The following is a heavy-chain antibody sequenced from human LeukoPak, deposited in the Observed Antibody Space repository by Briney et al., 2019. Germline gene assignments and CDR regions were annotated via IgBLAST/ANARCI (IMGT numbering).Heavy chain of an antibody. CDR1: GGTFSNFG. CDR2: IIPMFDTI. CDR3: ARDVLAARHPAYFDY. Sequence: SVKVSCKASGGTFSNFGISWVRQAPGQGLEWMGGIIPMFDTINYAQKFQGRVTITTDGSTSTAYMELSSLRSDDTAVYYCARDVLAARHPAYFDYWGQGTLVTVSS. D-gene: IGHD6-6*01. V-gene: IGHV1-69*05. J-gene: IGHJ4*02.